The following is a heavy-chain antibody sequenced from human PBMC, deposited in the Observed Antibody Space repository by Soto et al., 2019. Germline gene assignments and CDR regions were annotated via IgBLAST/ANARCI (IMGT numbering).Heavy chain of an antibody. D-gene: IGHD5-12*01. V-gene: IGHV1-69*04. CDR2: IIPILGIA. CDR1: GGTFSSYT. Sequence: GASVKVSCKASGGTFSSYTISWVRQAPGQGLEWMGRIIPILGIANYAQKFQGRVTITADKSTSTAYMELSSLRSEDTAVYYCARDLGPDGYRPSNDYWGQGTLVTVSS. J-gene: IGHJ4*02. CDR3: ARDLGPDGYRPSNDY.